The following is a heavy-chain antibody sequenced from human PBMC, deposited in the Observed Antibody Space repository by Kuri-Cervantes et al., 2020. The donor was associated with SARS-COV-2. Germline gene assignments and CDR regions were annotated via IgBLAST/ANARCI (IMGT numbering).Heavy chain of an antibody. CDR3: ARHYYDTRGSYAFDI. CDR2: IYSGGTT. J-gene: IGHJ3*02. Sequence: GESLKISCAASGFTVTSKYMSWVRQAPGKGLEWVSVIYSGGTTYYADSAKGRFTISRDNSKNTVYLQMDSLRAEDTAVYYCARHYYDTRGSYAFDIWGQGTMVTVSS. CDR1: GFTVTSKY. V-gene: IGHV3-53*01. D-gene: IGHD3-22*01.